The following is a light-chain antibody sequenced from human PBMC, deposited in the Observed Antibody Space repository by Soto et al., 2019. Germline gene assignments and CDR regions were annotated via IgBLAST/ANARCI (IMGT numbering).Light chain of an antibody. V-gene: IGKV3-20*01. Sequence: EIVLTQSPGTLSLSPGERATLSCRASQSVSSSYLAWYQQKPGQAPRLLIYVASSRTPGIPDRFSGSGSGTDFTLTISSLEPEEFAVYYCQEYGRSPWTFGQGTKVEIK. CDR1: QSVSSSY. CDR3: QEYGRSPWT. CDR2: VAS. J-gene: IGKJ1*01.